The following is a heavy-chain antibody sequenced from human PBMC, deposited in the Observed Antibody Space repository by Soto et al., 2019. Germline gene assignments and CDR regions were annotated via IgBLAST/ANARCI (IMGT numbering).Heavy chain of an antibody. D-gene: IGHD3-22*01. CDR1: GGTFSRHA. J-gene: IGHJ4*02. CDR2: IIPTFGTA. CDR3: ARGWGYDSNDYYYAY. Sequence: QVQLVQSGAEVRKPGSSVKVSCKASGGTFSRHAISWVRQAPGQGLEWLGGIIPTFGTANHAQKFQGSVTIIADESTSTVYMELSSLRSEDTAMYYCARGWGYDSNDYYYAYWGQGTLVIVSS. V-gene: IGHV1-69*01.